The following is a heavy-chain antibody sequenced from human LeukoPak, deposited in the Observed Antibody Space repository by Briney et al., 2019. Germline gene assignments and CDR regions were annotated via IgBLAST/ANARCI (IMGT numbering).Heavy chain of an antibody. CDR2: ISWNSGII. V-gene: IGHV3-9*01. CDR3: AKVIKGGYSYGLSLDY. D-gene: IGHD5-18*01. CDR1: GFTFDDYA. Sequence: PGGSLRLSCAASGFTFDDYAMHRVRQAPGKGLEWVSGISWNSGIIGYADSVKGRFTISRDNAKNSLYLQMNSLRAEDTALYYCAKVIKGGYSYGLSLDYWGQGTLVTVSS. J-gene: IGHJ4*02.